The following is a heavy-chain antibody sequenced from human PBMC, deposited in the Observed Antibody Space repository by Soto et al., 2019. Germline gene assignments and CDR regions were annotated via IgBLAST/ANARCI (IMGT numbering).Heavy chain of an antibody. CDR1: GGSISSNYF. D-gene: IGHD6-19*01. CDR3: ARSFGWYGIDY. CDR2: ISHSGSV. V-gene: IGHV4-4*02. J-gene: IGHJ4*02. Sequence: QVLLQESGPGLVQPSGTLSLSCAVSGGSISSNYFWGWVRQPPGKGLEWVGDISHSGSVNYNPSLTSRVTISIDKSKNQLSLKLNSLTAADTAVYFFARSFGWYGIDYWGQGTLVIVSS.